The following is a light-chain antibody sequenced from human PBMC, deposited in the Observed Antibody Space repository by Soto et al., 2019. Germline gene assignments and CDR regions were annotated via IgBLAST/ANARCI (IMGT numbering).Light chain of an antibody. Sequence: ELVLTQSPGTLSLSPGERATLSCRASQSVSSSYLAWYQQKPGQAPRLLIYGASSRATGIPDRFSGSGSGTDFTLTISRLEPEDFAVYYCQQCGSSPWTFGQGTKVDIK. J-gene: IGKJ1*01. CDR1: QSVSSSY. V-gene: IGKV3-20*01. CDR3: QQCGSSPWT. CDR2: GAS.